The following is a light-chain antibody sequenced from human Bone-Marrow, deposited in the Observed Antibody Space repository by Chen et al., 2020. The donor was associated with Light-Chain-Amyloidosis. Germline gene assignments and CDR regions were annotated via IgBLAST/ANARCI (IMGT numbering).Light chain of an antibody. J-gene: IGKJ4*01. CDR3: QQRSNWPPLT. CDR2: DAC. V-gene: IGKV3-11*01. CDR1: QSVSSS. Sequence: EIVLTQSPATLSLSPGERATLSCRAIQSVSSSLACYQQKPGQAPRLHIYDACNRATGIPARFSGSVSGTDFTLTISSLEPEDFAVYYSQQRSNWPPLTFGGGTKVEIK.